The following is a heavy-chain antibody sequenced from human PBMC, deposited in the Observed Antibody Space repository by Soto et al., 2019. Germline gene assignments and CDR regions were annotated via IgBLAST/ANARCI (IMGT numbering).Heavy chain of an antibody. Sequence: GGSLRLSCAASGFTFSDYYMSWIRQAPGKGLEWVSYISSSGSTIYYADSVKGRFTISSDNAKNSLYLQMNSLRAEDTAVYYCARVVSPYYYYYYMDVWGKGTTVTVSS. CDR3: ARVVSPYYYYYYMDV. CDR1: GFTFSDYY. J-gene: IGHJ6*03. V-gene: IGHV3-11*01. CDR2: ISSSGSTI.